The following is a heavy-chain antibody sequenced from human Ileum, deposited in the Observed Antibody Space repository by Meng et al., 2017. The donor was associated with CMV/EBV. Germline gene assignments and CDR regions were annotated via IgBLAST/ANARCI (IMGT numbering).Heavy chain of an antibody. D-gene: IGHD3-3*01. CDR1: GFTFSSSS. CDR3: ARDEGPAEWLLWGVVGDYYYYGMDV. V-gene: IGHV3-21*01. J-gene: IGHJ6*02. CDR2: ISSSSSYI. Sequence: GGSLRLSCAASGFTFSSSSMNWVRQAPGKGLEWVSSISSSSSYIYYADSVKGRFTISRDNAKNTLYLQMNSLRAEDTAVYYCARDEGPAEWLLWGVVGDYYYYGMDVWGQGTTVTVSS.